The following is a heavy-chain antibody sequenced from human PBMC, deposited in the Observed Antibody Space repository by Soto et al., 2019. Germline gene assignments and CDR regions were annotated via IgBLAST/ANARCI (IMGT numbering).Heavy chain of an antibody. CDR1: GYTFTGYY. CDR2: INPNSGGT. V-gene: IGHV1-2*04. Sequence: GASVKVSCKASGYTFTGYYMHWVRQAPGQGLEWMGWINPNSGGTNYAQKFQGWVTMARDTSISTAYMELSRLRSDDTAVYYCARVIRNYYGSGSYYNVFDSWGQGTLVTASS. D-gene: IGHD3-10*01. J-gene: IGHJ4*02. CDR3: ARVIRNYYGSGSYYNVFDS.